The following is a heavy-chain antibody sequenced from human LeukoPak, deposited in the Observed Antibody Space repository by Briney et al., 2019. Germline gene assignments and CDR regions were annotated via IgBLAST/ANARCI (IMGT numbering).Heavy chain of an antibody. Sequence: GGSLRLPCAASGFTFSSYEMNWVRQAPGKGLEWVSYISSSGSTIYYADSVKGRFTISRDNANNSLYLQMNSLRAEDTAVYYCARDLAAMNPYWYFDLWGRGTPVTVSS. CDR1: GFTFSSYE. D-gene: IGHD2-2*01. CDR2: ISSSGSTI. V-gene: IGHV3-48*03. J-gene: IGHJ2*01. CDR3: ARDLAAMNPYWYFDL.